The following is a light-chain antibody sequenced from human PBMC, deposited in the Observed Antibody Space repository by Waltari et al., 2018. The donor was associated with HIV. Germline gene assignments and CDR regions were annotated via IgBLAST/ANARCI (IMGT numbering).Light chain of an antibody. J-gene: IGLJ2*01. Sequence: QSVLTQPPSASGTPGQRITLSCSGSSSNVGSNYVYWYQQLPGTAPKVLIFMTNQRPSGVPDRFPASNSGTSASLAISGLRSEDEADYYCASWDDSLSIVVFGGGTKLTVL. V-gene: IGLV1-47*01. CDR2: MTN. CDR1: SSNVGSNY. CDR3: ASWDDSLSIVV.